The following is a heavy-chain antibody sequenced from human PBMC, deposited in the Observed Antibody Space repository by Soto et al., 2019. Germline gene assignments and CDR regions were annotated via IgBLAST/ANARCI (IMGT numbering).Heavy chain of an antibody. CDR1: GFTFSHYA. V-gene: IGHV3-23*01. J-gene: IGHJ3*01. Sequence: EVQLLESGGGLVQPGGSLRLSCAASGFTFSHYAMSWVRQAPGKGLQWVSTIFGSGAPTHYADSVKGRFGISRDNSYNRLFLEMNSLKDEDTAVYYCTRVASSWGFAFDLWGQGTRVAVSS. D-gene: IGHD3-16*01. CDR3: TRVASSWGFAFDL. CDR2: IFGSGAPT.